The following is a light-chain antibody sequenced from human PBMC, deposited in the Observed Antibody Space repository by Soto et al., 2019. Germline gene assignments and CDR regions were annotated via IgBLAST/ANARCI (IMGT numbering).Light chain of an antibody. Sequence: EIVLTQSPGTLSLSPGERATLSCRASQSVSSSYLAWYQQKPGQAPRLLIYGASNRATGIPDMFSGSGSGTDFTLTISRLEPEDFAVYYCKQYGSSPSTFGPGTKVDIK. V-gene: IGKV3-20*01. CDR3: KQYGSSPST. CDR2: GAS. J-gene: IGKJ3*01. CDR1: QSVSSSY.